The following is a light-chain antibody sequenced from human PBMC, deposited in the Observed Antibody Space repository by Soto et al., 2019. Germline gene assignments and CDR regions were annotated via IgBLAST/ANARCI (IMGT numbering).Light chain of an antibody. CDR3: QQVSTYPIT. CDR1: QGISSY. V-gene: IGKV1-9*01. CDR2: AAF. J-gene: IGKJ5*01. Sequence: DIQLTQSPSFLSASTGDRVTITCRASQGISSYLAWYQQKPGKAPNLLIYAAFTLQSGVPSRFSGSGSGTEFTLTISSLQPEDFATYYCQQVSTYPITFGQGTRLEIK.